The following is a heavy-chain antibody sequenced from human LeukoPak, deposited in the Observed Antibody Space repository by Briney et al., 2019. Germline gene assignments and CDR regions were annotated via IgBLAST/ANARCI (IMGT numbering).Heavy chain of an antibody. Sequence: PGGSLRLSCAASGFTFSDYYMNWIRQAPGKGLEWVSYISSSGSTIYYADSVKGRFTISRDNAKNSLYLQMNSLRAEDTAVYYCARQYSYGSRAFDNWGQGTLVTVSS. CDR1: GFTFSDYY. J-gene: IGHJ4*02. CDR2: ISSSGSTI. CDR3: ARQYSYGSRAFDN. D-gene: IGHD5-18*01. V-gene: IGHV3-11*01.